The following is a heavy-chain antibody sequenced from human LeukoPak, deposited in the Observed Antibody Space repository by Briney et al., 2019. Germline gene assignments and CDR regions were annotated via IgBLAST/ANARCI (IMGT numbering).Heavy chain of an antibody. CDR2: IFYSGST. D-gene: IGHD3-16*02. J-gene: IGHJ4*02. V-gene: IGHV4-39*07. CDR1: GGSISSNNYY. Sequence: PSETLSLTCTVSGGSISSNNYYWGWIRQPPGKGLEWIGSIFYSGSTYYNPSLKSRVTISVDTSKNQFSLKLSSVTAADTAVYYCARGYYDYVWGSYRYYDYWGQGTLVTVSS. CDR3: ARGYYDYVWGSYRYYDY.